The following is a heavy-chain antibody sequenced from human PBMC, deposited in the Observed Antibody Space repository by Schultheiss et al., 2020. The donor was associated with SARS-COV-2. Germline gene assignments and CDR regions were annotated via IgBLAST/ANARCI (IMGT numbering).Heavy chain of an antibody. V-gene: IGHV3-21*01. CDR3: ARDYYDSSGYYSPIVYFQH. CDR1: GFTFSRFA. D-gene: IGHD3-22*01. Sequence: GGSLRLSCVGSGFTFSRFAMSWVRQAPGKGLEWVSSISSSSSYIYYADSVKGRFTISRDNAKNSLYLQMNSLRAEDTVVYYCARDYYDSSGYYSPIVYFQHWGQGTLVTVSS. J-gene: IGHJ1*01. CDR2: ISSSSSYI.